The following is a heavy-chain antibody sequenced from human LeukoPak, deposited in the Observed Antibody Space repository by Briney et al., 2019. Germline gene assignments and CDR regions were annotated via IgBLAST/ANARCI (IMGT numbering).Heavy chain of an antibody. D-gene: IGHD4-11*01. J-gene: IGHJ4*02. Sequence: PSETVSLTCAVSGGSMRHYYSSWIRRPPGKGREWIGYIYFSGSTNYNPSLKSRVTISIDASKSQFSLKLSSVTAADTAVYYCTNTNYENFDYWGQGTLVTVSS. CDR1: GGSMRHYY. CDR2: IYFSGST. CDR3: TNTNYENFDY. V-gene: IGHV4-59*08.